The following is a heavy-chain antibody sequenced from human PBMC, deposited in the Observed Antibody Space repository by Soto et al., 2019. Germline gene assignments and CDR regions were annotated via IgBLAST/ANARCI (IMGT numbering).Heavy chain of an antibody. V-gene: IGHV5-51*01. J-gene: IGHJ6*02. CDR3: ARHVRYSSSPPYYGMDV. CDR1: EYSFTRYW. Sequence: GESLNISCKGSEYSFTRYWIGWVRQMPGKGLEWMGIIYPGDSDTRYSPSFQGQVTISADKSISTAYLQWSSLKASDTAMYYCARHVRYSSSPPYYGMDVWGQGTTVTVSS. CDR2: IYPGDSDT. D-gene: IGHD6-6*01.